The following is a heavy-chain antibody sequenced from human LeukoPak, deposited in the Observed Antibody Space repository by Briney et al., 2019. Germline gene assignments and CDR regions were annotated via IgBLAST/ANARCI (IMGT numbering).Heavy chain of an antibody. CDR2: IYTSGST. Sequence: PSETLYLTCTVSGGSISSYYWSWIRQPAGKGLEWIGRIYTSGSTNYNPSLKSRVTISVDTSKNQFSLKLSSVTAADTAVYYCARAWGVYGGNLYFDYWGQGTLVTVSS. D-gene: IGHD4-23*01. J-gene: IGHJ4*02. CDR1: GGSISSYY. V-gene: IGHV4-4*07. CDR3: ARAWGVYGGNLYFDY.